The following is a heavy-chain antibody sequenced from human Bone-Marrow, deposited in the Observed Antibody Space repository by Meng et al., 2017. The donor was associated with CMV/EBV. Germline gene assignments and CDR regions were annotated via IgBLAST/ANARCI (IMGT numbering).Heavy chain of an antibody. CDR1: GGSLSSGGYY. J-gene: IGHJ5*02. Sequence: SETLSLTCTVSGGSLSSGGYYWSWLRQHPGKGLEWIGYIYYSRSTYYNPSLKSRVTITVDTSKNQFSLKLSSVTAADTAVYSCAREAADCSSTSCHNWFDPWGQGTLVTVSS. CDR2: IYYSRST. CDR3: AREAADCSSTSCHNWFDP. V-gene: IGHV4-31*03. D-gene: IGHD2-2*01.